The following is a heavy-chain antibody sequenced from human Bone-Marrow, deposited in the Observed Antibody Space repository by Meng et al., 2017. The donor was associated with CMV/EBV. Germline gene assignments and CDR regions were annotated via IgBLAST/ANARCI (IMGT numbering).Heavy chain of an antibody. Sequence: SVKVSCKASGGTFSSYAISWVRQAPGQGLEWMGGIIPIFGTANYAQKFQGRVTITTDESTSTACMELRSLRSEDTAVYYCATDAMVRGVMGYYYGMDVWGQGTTVTVSS. CDR3: ATDAMVRGVMGYYYGMDV. CDR1: GGTFSSYA. J-gene: IGHJ6*02. D-gene: IGHD3-10*01. CDR2: IIPIFGTA. V-gene: IGHV1-69*05.